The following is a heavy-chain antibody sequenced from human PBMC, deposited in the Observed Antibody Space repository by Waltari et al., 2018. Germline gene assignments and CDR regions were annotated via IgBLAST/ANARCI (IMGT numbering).Heavy chain of an antibody. V-gene: IGHV3-73*01. CDR1: GPILRHYA. J-gene: IGHJ4*02. D-gene: IGHD7-27*01. CDR2: IRSRFKDDET. CDR3: IRPFEMGID. Sequence: VQLVESGAALVQPGGSLTLSSPSSGPILRHYATHWVRQASGKGLEWVGRIRSRFKDDETAYAESAQGRFTISRDDSKNTAYLEMNSLKTDDTAVYYCIRPFEMGIDWGQGTQVTVSS.